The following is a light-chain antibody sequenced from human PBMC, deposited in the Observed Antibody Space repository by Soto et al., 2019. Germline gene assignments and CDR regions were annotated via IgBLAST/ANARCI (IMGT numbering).Light chain of an antibody. J-gene: IGKJ4*01. CDR3: QQRSIWLS. CDR1: QSVSSY. CDR2: DAS. Sequence: EIVLTQSPAPLSLSPGERATLSCRASQSVSSYLAWYQQKPGQAPRLLIYDASNRATGIPARFSGSGSVTDFTLTVSSREPEDFAVYYCQQRSIWLSFGGGPKVEIK. V-gene: IGKV3-11*01.